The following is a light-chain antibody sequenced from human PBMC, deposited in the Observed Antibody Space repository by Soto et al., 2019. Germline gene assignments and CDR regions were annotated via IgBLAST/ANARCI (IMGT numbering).Light chain of an antibody. Sequence: DIQMTQSPSSLSASVGDRVTITCRASQSIGRFLNWHQQKPGKAPNVLINVASTLRSGVPSRFSGSGSGTDFNLTINSLQPEDFGIYYCQQYTDWPTTFGRGTKVDIK. V-gene: IGKV1-39*01. CDR3: QQYTDWPTT. CDR1: QSIGRF. J-gene: IGKJ1*01. CDR2: VAS.